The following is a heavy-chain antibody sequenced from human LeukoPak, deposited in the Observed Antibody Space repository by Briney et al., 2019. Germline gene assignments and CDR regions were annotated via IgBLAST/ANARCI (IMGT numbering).Heavy chain of an antibody. CDR1: GYTFTDYF. CDR2: INPNIGDA. Sequence: GASVKVSCKASGYTFTDYFIHWVRQAPGQGLEWMGWINPNIGDASYARKFQDRVTMTRDRSINTAYMELSRLTSDDTAVYYCARMALDGGDSIGFDSWGQGTLVTVSS. J-gene: IGHJ5*01. CDR3: ARMALDGGDSIGFDS. V-gene: IGHV1-2*02. D-gene: IGHD2-21*02.